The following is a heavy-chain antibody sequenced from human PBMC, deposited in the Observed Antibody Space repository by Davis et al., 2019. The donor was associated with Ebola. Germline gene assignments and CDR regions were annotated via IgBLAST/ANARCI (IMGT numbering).Heavy chain of an antibody. J-gene: IGHJ6*02. CDR3: ARRQYALSSGYYSGNFQYAMDV. V-gene: IGHV3-30-3*01. D-gene: IGHD3-3*01. Sequence: PGGSLRLSCTASAGSDFNTYTVPWVRQAPGKGLEWVAGISFDGGYERYAESVKGRFTVSRENYQSMLHLQMNSLRAEDTAVYYCARRQYALSSGYYSGNFQYAMDVWGQGTTVTVSS. CDR1: AGSDFNTYT. CDR2: ISFDGGYE.